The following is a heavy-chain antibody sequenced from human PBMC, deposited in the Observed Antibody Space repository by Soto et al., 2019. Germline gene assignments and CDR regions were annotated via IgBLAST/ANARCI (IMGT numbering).Heavy chain of an antibody. CDR1: GFTFSSYG. Sequence: GGSLRLSCAASGFTFSSYGMHWVRQAPGKGLEWVAVIWYDGSNKYYADSVKGRFTISRDNSKNTLYLQMNSLRAEDTAVYYCARDGWFGEKSNRNYYYGMDVWGQGTTVTVSS. CDR2: IWYDGSNK. D-gene: IGHD3-10*01. J-gene: IGHJ6*02. V-gene: IGHV3-33*01. CDR3: ARDGWFGEKSNRNYYYGMDV.